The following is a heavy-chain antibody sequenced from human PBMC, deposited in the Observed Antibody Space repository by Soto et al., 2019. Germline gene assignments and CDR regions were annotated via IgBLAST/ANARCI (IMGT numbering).Heavy chain of an antibody. CDR2: INAASGDT. Sequence: EASVKVSCKASGYTFTHHVIHWVRQAPGQSFEWMGWINAASGDTKYSRNFQDRVTITRDTSASTAYMELSSLISEDTGVYYCTRGTLEPWGQGTLVTVSS. CDR3: TRGTLEP. V-gene: IGHV1-3*01. J-gene: IGHJ5*02. CDR1: GYTFTHHV.